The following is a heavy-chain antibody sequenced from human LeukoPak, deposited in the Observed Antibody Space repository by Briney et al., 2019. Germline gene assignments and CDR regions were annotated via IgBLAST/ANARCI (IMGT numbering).Heavy chain of an antibody. J-gene: IGHJ3*01. CDR2: IYRGGST. D-gene: IGHD3-16*02. CDR1: GFTVSRNY. CDR3: ARDIELST. V-gene: IGHV3-53*01. Sequence: GGSLRLSCAASGFTVSRNYMSWVRQAPGKGLEWVSVIYRGGSTYYADSVKGRVNISRDNSNDTLYLQLNSLRAEDTAMYYCARDIELSTWGPGTMVTVSS.